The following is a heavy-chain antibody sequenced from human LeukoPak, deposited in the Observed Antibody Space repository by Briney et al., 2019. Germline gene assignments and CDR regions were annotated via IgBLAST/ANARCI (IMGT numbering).Heavy chain of an antibody. D-gene: IGHD5-18*01. CDR2: IYNSGST. J-gene: IGHJ4*02. Sequence: SETLSLTCTVSGGSISSSSYYWGWIRQPPGKGLEWIGSIYNSGSTYYNPSLKSRVTISVDTSKNHFSMKLRSVTAALTAVYYCARGFPVTRGYSYGPIDYWGQGTLVTVSS. CDR1: GGSISSSSYY. CDR3: ARGFPVTRGYSYGPIDY. V-gene: IGHV4-39*02.